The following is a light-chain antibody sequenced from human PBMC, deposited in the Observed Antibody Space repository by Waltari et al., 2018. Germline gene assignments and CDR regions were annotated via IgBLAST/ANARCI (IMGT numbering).Light chain of an antibody. J-gene: IGKJ2*01. Sequence: DIQMTQSPSTLSASVGDRVTITCRASQSISSWLAWYQHKPGKAPKILIYKASSLKNAVPSRCSGSGSGTEFTLTISSLQPDDFATYYCQQYNSYSYTFGHGTKLGIK. CDR2: KAS. CDR3: QQYNSYSYT. CDR1: QSISSW. V-gene: IGKV1-5*03.